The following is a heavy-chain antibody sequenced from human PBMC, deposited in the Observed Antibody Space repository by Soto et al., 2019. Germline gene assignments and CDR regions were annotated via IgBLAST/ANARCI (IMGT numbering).Heavy chain of an antibody. V-gene: IGHV3-21*01. CDR3: ARELSSWYGSKDWFDP. CDR1: GFTFSSYS. CDR2: ISSSSSYI. D-gene: IGHD6-13*01. Sequence: EVQLVESGGGLVKPGGSLRLSCAASGFTFSSYSMNWVRQAPGKRLEWVSSISSSSSYIYYADSVKGRFTISRDNAKNSLYLQMNSLRAEDTAVYYCARELSSWYGSKDWFDPWGQGTLVTVSS. J-gene: IGHJ5*02.